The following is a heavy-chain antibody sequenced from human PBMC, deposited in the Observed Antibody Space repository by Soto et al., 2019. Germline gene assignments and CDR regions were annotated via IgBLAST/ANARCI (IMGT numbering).Heavy chain of an antibody. V-gene: IGHV3-23*01. D-gene: IGHD2-15*01. Sequence: EVQLLESGGGLVQPGGSLRLSCAASGFTFSSYAMSWVRQAPGQGLEWVSAISGSGGSTYYEDSVKGRLTISRNNSKNTLYLQMNSLGAEDTAVYYCAKDLMGSGGSCPDAFDIWGQGRMVTVSS. CDR3: AKDLMGSGGSCPDAFDI. J-gene: IGHJ3*02. CDR2: ISGSGGST. CDR1: GFTFSSYA.